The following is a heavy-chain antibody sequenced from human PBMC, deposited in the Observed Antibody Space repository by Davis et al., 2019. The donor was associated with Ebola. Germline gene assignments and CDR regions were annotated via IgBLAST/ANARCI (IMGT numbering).Heavy chain of an antibody. CDR2: IKSDGSEI. CDR1: GFDFNAYW. D-gene: IGHD6-19*01. Sequence: ESLKISCTGSGFDFNAYWMSWVRQAPGKGLEWVANIKSDGSEIYYIDSVKGRFTISRDNSKKLVSLTMNRLRAEDSGVYYCANENVAVPGDSWGQGTLVTVSS. J-gene: IGHJ4*02. V-gene: IGHV3-7*01. CDR3: ANENVAVPGDS.